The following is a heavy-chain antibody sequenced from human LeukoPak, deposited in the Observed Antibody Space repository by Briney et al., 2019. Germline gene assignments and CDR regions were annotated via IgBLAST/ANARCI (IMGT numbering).Heavy chain of an antibody. Sequence: GGSLRLSCAASGFTFSSYWMRWVRQAPGKGLVWVSRINSDGSSTSYADSVKGRFTISRDNAKNTLYLQMSSLRAEDTAVYYCARDIVVVPAANGMDVWGQGTTVTVSS. CDR1: GFTFSSYW. V-gene: IGHV3-74*01. D-gene: IGHD2-2*01. J-gene: IGHJ6*02. CDR2: INSDGSST. CDR3: ARDIVVVPAANGMDV.